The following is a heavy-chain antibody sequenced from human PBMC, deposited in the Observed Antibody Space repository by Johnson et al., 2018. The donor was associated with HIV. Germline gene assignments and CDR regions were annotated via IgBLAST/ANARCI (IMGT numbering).Heavy chain of an antibody. D-gene: IGHD5-18*01. CDR2: IWYDGSNK. V-gene: IGHV3-33*01. J-gene: IGHJ3*02. Sequence: QVQLVESGGGLVQPGGSLRLSCAASGFTFNSYGMHWVRQAPGKGLEWVAVIWYDGSNKYYADSVKGRFTISRDNSKNTLYLQMNSLRAEDTAVYYCARELQLWFSAFDIWGQGTMVTVSS. CDR1: GFTFNSYG. CDR3: ARELQLWFSAFDI.